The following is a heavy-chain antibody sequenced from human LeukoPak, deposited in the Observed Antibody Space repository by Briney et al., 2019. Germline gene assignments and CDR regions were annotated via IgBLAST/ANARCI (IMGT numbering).Heavy chain of an antibody. CDR1: GGSISNSSYY. CDR2: IYYSGST. V-gene: IGHV4-39*01. J-gene: IGHJ4*02. Sequence: SETLSLTCTVSGGSISNSSYYWGWIRQPPGKGLEWIGSIYYSGSTYYNPSLKSRVTISVDTSKNQFSLKLSSVTAADTAVYYCARRPNYYDPPHGFDFWGQGTLVTVSS. D-gene: IGHD3-22*01. CDR3: ARRPNYYDPPHGFDF.